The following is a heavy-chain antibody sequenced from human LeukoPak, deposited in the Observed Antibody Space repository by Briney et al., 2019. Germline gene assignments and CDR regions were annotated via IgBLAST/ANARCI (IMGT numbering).Heavy chain of an antibody. CDR3: ARDYYQLPPYYYYYMDV. J-gene: IGHJ6*03. Sequence: GASVKVSCKSSGYIFTDYYMHWVRQAPGQGLEWMGWINPNSGGTNYAQKLQGRVTMTTDTSTSTAYMELRSLRSDDTAVYYCARDYYQLPPYYYYYMDVWGKGTTVTVSS. CDR1: GYIFTDYY. CDR2: INPNSGGT. D-gene: IGHD2-2*01. V-gene: IGHV1-2*02.